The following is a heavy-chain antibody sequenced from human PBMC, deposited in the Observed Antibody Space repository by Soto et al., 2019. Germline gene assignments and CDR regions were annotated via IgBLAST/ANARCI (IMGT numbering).Heavy chain of an antibody. J-gene: IGHJ6*02. CDR1: GFTFSSCS. Sequence: GGSLRLSCAASGFTFSSCSMNWVRQAPGEGLEWVSYISSSSSTIHYADSVKGRFTISRDNAKNSLYLQMNSLRDEDTALYYCACVTGTTGYGMDVWGRGTTVTVSS. V-gene: IGHV3-48*02. D-gene: IGHD1-20*01. CDR3: ACVTGTTGYGMDV. CDR2: ISSSSSTI.